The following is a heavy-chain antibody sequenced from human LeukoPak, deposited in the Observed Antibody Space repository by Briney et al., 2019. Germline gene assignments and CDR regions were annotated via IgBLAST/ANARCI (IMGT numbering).Heavy chain of an antibody. J-gene: IGHJ3*02. CDR3: ARDFAGGYYRDAFDM. CDR1: VFTLSNYS. CDR2: ITGSSDFM. Sequence: GGSLRLSCASSVFTLSNYSMNWVRQAPGKGLVWVSSITGSSDFMYYADSLKGRLTISRDNAKNSLYLKMNSLRAEDTGVYYCARDFAGGYYRDAFDMWGQGTMVTVSS. D-gene: IGHD3-10*01. V-gene: IGHV3-21*01.